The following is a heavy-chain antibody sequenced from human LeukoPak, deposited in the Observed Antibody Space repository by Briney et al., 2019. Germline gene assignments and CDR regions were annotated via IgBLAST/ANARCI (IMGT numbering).Heavy chain of an antibody. CDR3: ARNIYSGVFDM. CDR1: GGSINISY. Sequence: SETLSLTCTVSGGSINISYWSWIRQPPGKGLEWIGYIYYSGSTTYNPSLKSRLAISVDTSKNQFSLKLSSVTAADTAVYYCARNIYSGVFDMWGQGTMVTVSS. CDR2: IYYSGST. J-gene: IGHJ3*02. V-gene: IGHV4-59*08. D-gene: IGHD2/OR15-2a*01.